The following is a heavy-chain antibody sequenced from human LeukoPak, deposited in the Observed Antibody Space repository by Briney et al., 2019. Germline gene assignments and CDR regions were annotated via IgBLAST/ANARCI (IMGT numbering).Heavy chain of an antibody. V-gene: IGHV4-39*07. Sequence: SETLSLTCTVSGGSISSISYYWGWIRQPPGKGLEWIAEINHSGCTNYHPSLKSGVTLSVDTSKSQFSLKVTSVTAADTAMYYCARGQLWRGSEIRVWGQGTLVTVSS. D-gene: IGHD1-26*01. J-gene: IGHJ4*02. CDR2: INHSGCT. CDR3: ARGQLWRGSEIRV. CDR1: GGSISSISYY.